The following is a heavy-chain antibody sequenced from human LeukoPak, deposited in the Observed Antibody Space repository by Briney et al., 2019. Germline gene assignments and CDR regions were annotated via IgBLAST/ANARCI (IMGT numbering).Heavy chain of an antibody. Sequence: GGSLRLSCSASGFTFNAYAMYWVRQAPGKGLEYVSGISNNGGSSFYADSVKGRFTISRDNSKNTLYLQMSSLRAEDTAVYYCVKITSVTGGDCWGQGTRLTVSS. D-gene: IGHD1-1*01. V-gene: IGHV3-64D*09. CDR2: ISNNGGSS. J-gene: IGHJ4*02. CDR3: VKITSVTGGDC. CDR1: GFTFNAYA.